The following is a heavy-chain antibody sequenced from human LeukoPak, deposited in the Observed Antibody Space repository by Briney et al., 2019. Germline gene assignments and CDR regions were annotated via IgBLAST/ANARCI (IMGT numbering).Heavy chain of an antibody. CDR1: GFTFSTYW. D-gene: IGHD3-10*01. CDR3: ARAAGGEFYYYYYCMDV. J-gene: IGHJ6*03. Sequence: GGSLRLSCAGSGFTFSTYWMSWVRQVPGKGLEWVANIKQDGSEKYYVDSVKGRFTISRDNAKNSLYLQMNSLRAEDTAVYYCARAAGGEFYYYYYCMDVWGKGTTVTVSS. V-gene: IGHV3-7*01. CDR2: IKQDGSEK.